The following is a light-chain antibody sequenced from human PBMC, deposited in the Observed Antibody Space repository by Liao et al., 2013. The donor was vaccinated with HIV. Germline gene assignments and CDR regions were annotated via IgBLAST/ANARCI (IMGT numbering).Light chain of an antibody. CDR2: YDS. CDR1: NIGSKS. Sequence: SYELTQPPSVSVAPGKTARITCGGNNIGSKSVHWYQQKPGQAPVLVIYYDSDRPSGIPERFSGSYSGNTATVTISGTQVMDEADYFCQAWDSRADVVFGGGTKLTVL. V-gene: IGLV3-21*01. CDR3: QAWDSRADVV. J-gene: IGLJ2*01.